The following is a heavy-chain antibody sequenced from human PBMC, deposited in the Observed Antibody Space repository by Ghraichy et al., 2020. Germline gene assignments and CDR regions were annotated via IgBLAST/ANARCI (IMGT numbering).Heavy chain of an antibody. Sequence: GGSLRLSCSASGFTFSGYTMHWVRQPPGKGLEYVAAISSDGTSTYHAGSVKGRFTISRANSKNTLYLQVSSLRTEDTAVYYCVKDRGNYDLDYCGQGTLVTVSS. J-gene: IGHJ4*02. D-gene: IGHD3-22*01. CDR3: VKDRGNYDLDY. CDR1: GFTFSGYT. V-gene: IGHV3-64D*06. CDR2: ISSDGTST.